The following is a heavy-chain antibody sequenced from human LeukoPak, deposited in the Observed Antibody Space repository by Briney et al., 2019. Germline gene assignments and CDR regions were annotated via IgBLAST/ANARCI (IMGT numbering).Heavy chain of an antibody. CDR2: INPNSGGP. Sequence: ASVKVSCKASGYTFTAHYIHWVRQAPGQGFEWMGWINPNSGGPNYAQKFQGRVTMTRDTSISTAYMELSSLRSEDTAVYYCARRRPIVVVPAAMWAWFDPWGQGTLVTVSS. CDR1: GYTFTAHY. D-gene: IGHD2-2*01. J-gene: IGHJ5*02. CDR3: ARRRPIVVVPAAMWAWFDP. V-gene: IGHV1-2*02.